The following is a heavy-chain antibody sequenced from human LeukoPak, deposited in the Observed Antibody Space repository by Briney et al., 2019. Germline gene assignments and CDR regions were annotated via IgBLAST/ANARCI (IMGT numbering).Heavy chain of an antibody. D-gene: IGHD7-27*01. CDR3: ARDQSPKWGSGERYFDY. V-gene: IGHV3-33*01. CDR2: LRNDGSEM. J-gene: IGHJ4*02. CDR1: GSTFNMYA. Sequence: GGSLRLSCAASGSTFNMYAMHWIRQAPGKGLEWVAVLRNDGSEMYYGDSVKGRFTISRDYSKNTLYLQMNSLRAEDTAVYYCARDQSPKWGSGERYFDYWGLGTLVTVSS.